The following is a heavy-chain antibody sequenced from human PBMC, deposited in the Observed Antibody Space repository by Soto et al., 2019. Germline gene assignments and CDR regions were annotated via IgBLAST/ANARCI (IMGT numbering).Heavy chain of an antibody. CDR1: GFSFNTYW. Sequence: PXGSLILSCSAAGFSFNTYWMSWVRQAPGKGLDWVASINPDGFRKYFADSVKGRFTISRDSAENSLYLQMISLRAEDTAVYYCARWESSDWYLGVWGPGNLVTVSA. D-gene: IGHD6-19*01. CDR2: INPDGFRK. CDR3: ARWESSDWYLGV. V-gene: IGHV3-7*03. J-gene: IGHJ4*02.